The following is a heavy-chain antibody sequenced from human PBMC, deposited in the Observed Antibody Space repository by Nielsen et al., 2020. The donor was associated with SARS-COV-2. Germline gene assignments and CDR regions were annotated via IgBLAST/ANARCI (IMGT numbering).Heavy chain of an antibody. J-gene: IGHJ6*02. Sequence: GSLRLSCAVYGGSFSGYYWSWIRQPPGKGLEWIGEINHSGSTNYNPSLKSRVTISVDTSKNQFSLKLSSVTAADTAVYYCASQRAAAGPITTYYYYGMDVWGQGTTVTVSS. D-gene: IGHD6-13*01. CDR3: ASQRAAAGPITTYYYYGMDV. V-gene: IGHV4-34*01. CDR1: GGSFSGYY. CDR2: INHSGST.